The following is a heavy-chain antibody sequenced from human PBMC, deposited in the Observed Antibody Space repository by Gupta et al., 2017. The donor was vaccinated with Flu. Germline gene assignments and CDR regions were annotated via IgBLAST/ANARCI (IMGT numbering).Heavy chain of an antibody. V-gene: IGHV3-21*01. J-gene: IGHJ4*02. D-gene: IGHD3-22*01. Sequence: GRGLQWVASISSNGNSIYYADSVKGRFTISRDNAKNTLYLQMNMRTVEDTAVYYCEREYWSHFFYSSGYYHDYWGQGTLVTVSS. CDR2: ISSNGNSI. CDR3: EREYWSHFFYSSGYYHDY.